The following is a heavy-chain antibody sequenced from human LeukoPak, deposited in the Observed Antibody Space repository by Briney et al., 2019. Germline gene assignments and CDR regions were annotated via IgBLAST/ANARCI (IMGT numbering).Heavy chain of an antibody. Sequence: GGSLRLSCAASGFSFSNYAMTWVRQAPGKGLEWVSVIGSDGGGIQYADSVKGRFGISRDNSKNTLYLQMNSLRVEDTAVYYCAKYAPPTTVVTRFFDYWGQGTLVTVSS. J-gene: IGHJ4*02. CDR2: IGSDGGGI. CDR1: GFSFSNYA. V-gene: IGHV3-23*01. CDR3: AKYAPPTTVVTRFFDY. D-gene: IGHD4-23*01.